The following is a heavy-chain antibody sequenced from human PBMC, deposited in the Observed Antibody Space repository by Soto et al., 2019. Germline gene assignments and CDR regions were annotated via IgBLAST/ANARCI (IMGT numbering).Heavy chain of an antibody. J-gene: IGHJ4*02. V-gene: IGHV4-34*01. CDR2: INHSGST. Sequence: SETLSLTGAVYGGSFSGYYWSWIRQPPGKGREWIGEINHSGSTKYNPSLKSRVTISVDTSKNQFSLKLSSVTAADTAVYYCASPSRFDSSGYYFASWGQGTQVTVSS. CDR3: ASPSRFDSSGYYFAS. CDR1: GGSFSGYY. D-gene: IGHD3-22*01.